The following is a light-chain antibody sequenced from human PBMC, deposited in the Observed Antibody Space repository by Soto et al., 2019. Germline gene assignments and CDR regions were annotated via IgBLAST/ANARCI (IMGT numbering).Light chain of an antibody. Sequence: EIVLTQSAGTLSLSPGERATLSCRASQTVSGSYLAWFQQKPGQAPRLLIYDASTRAAGVPDRFSGSGSGTDFSLTINRLEPEDFAVYYCQHYCSSPWTFGQGTKVEIK. V-gene: IGKV3-20*01. CDR1: QTVSGSY. CDR3: QHYCSSPWT. J-gene: IGKJ1*01. CDR2: DAS.